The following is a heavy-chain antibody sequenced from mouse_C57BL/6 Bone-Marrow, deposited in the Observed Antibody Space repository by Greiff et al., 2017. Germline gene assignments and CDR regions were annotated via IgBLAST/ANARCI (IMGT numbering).Heavy chain of an antibody. CDR2: IYPRSGNT. CDR1: GYTFTSSG. CDR3: ASCYYSNFDY. V-gene: IGHV1-81*01. Sequence: VMLVESGAELARPGASVKLSCKASGYTFTSSGISWVKQRTGQGLEWIGEIYPRSGNTYYNEKFKGKATLTADKSSSTAYMELRSLTSEDSAVYFCASCYYSNFDYWGQGTTLTVSS. D-gene: IGHD2-5*01. J-gene: IGHJ2*01.